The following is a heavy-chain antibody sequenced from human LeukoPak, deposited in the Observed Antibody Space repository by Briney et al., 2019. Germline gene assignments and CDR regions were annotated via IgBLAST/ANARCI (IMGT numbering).Heavy chain of an antibody. CDR3: AKSMVLELPFYFNY. V-gene: IGHV3-23*01. J-gene: IGHJ4*02. D-gene: IGHD1-7*01. CDR2: ISSSGGST. CDR1: GFTFSSYA. Sequence: QAGGSMRLSCAASGFTFSSYAISWVRQAPGKGLEWVSAISSSGGSTYYADSVKGQFTIFRDNSKNTLYLQMNSLRAEGTAVYYCAKSMVLELPFYFNYWGQGTLVTVSS.